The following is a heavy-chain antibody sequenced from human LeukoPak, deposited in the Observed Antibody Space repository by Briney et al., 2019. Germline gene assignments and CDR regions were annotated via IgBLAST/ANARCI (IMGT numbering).Heavy chain of an antibody. CDR3: AREGYDTMIVVGGDLGAFDI. Sequence: ASVKVSCKASGGTFSSYTISWVRQAPGQGLEWMGRIIPILGIANYAQKFQGRVTITADKSTSTAYMELSSLRSEDTAVYYCAREGYDTMIVVGGDLGAFDIWGQGTMVTVSS. CDR1: GGTFSSYT. V-gene: IGHV1-69*04. J-gene: IGHJ3*02. CDR2: IIPILGIA. D-gene: IGHD3-22*01.